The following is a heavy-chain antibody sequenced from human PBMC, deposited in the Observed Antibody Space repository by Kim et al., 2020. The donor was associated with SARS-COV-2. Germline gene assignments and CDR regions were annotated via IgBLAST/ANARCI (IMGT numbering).Heavy chain of an antibody. D-gene: IGHD2-15*01. Sequence: DSVKGRFTISRDNAKNTLYLQMNSLRAEDTAVYYCARGYCSGGSCYSSHYWGQGTLVTVSS. CDR3: ARGYCSGGSCYSSHY. J-gene: IGHJ4*02. V-gene: IGHV3-74*01.